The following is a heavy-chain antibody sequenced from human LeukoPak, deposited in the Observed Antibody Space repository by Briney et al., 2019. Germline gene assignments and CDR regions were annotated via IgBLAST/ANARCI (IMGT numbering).Heavy chain of an antibody. CDR1: RGTFSNYA. D-gene: IGHD3-22*01. Sequence: SVKVSCKASRGTFSNYAISWVRQAPGQGLEWMGQIIPKFAIAHYAQKFQGRVTITADTSTNTVYMDLTSLRSHDTAMYYCARDFDSSGNYYVGGAFDLWGQGTMLTVSS. CDR2: IIPKFAIA. V-gene: IGHV1-69*10. J-gene: IGHJ3*01. CDR3: ARDFDSSGNYYVGGAFDL.